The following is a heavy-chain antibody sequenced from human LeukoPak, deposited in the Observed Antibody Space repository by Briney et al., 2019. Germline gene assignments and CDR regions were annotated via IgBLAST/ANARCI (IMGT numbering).Heavy chain of an antibody. CDR1: GYTFTSYD. J-gene: IGHJ4*02. D-gene: IGHD5-18*01. V-gene: IGHV1-8*03. CDR3: ARDLGRGYSYGEGY. Sequence: ASVKVSCKASGYTFTSYDINWVRQATGQGLEWMGWMNPNSGNTGYAQKFQGRVTITRNTSISTAYMELSSLRSEDAAVYYCARDLGRGYSYGEGYWGQGTLVTVSS. CDR2: MNPNSGNT.